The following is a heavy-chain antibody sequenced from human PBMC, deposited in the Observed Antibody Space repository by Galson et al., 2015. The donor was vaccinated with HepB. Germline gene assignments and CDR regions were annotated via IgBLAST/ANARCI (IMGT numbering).Heavy chain of an antibody. CDR3: AKDRGAGYVTIHTFDY. D-gene: IGHD3-10*01. Sequence: SLRLSCAASGFNFSSYGMHWVRQAPGKGLEWVAFIRFDGSNKYYADSVKGRFTISRDNSKDTLYLQMNSLRAEDTAVYYCAKDRGAGYVTIHTFDYWGQGALVTVSS. CDR2: IRFDGSNK. V-gene: IGHV3-30*02. J-gene: IGHJ4*02. CDR1: GFNFSSYG.